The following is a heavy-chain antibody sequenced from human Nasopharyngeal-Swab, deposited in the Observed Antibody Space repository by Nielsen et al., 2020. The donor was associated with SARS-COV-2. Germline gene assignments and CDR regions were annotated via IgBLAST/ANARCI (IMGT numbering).Heavy chain of an antibody. V-gene: IGHV4-59*13. Sequence: PGKGLEWIGYIYYSGSTNYNPSLKSRVTISVDTSKNRFSLKLSSVTAADTAVYYCARVEGGFYRPYYYGMDVWGQGTTVTVSS. CDR3: ARVEGGFYRPYYYGMDV. CDR2: IYYSGST. D-gene: IGHD3-16*01. J-gene: IGHJ6*02.